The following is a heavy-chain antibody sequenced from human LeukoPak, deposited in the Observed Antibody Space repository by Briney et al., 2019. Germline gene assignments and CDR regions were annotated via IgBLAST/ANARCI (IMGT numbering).Heavy chain of an antibody. J-gene: IGHJ6*03. CDR3: ARPTPEGVYGSGLYYMDV. Sequence: SSETLSLTCTVSGGSISSSSYYWGWIRQPPGKGLEWIGSINYSGSTYYNPSLKSRVTISVDTSKNQFSLTLSSVTAADTAVYYCARPTPEGVYGSGLYYMDVWGKGTTVTVSS. V-gene: IGHV4-39*01. CDR2: INYSGST. CDR1: GGSISSSSYY. D-gene: IGHD3-10*01.